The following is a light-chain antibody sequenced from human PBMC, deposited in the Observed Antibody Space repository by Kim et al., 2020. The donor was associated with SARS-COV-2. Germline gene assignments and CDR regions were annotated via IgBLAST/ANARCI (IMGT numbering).Light chain of an antibody. CDR1: QGISRD. CDR2: AAS. CDR3: LQHNSYPLT. V-gene: IGKV1-16*01. Sequence: DIQMTQSPSSLSASVGDRVTITCRASQGISRDLAWYQQKPEKAPKCLIYAASSLQSDVPSRFSGSGSGTDFTLTISSLQPEDFATYYCLQHNSYPLTFGGGTKVDIK. J-gene: IGKJ4*01.